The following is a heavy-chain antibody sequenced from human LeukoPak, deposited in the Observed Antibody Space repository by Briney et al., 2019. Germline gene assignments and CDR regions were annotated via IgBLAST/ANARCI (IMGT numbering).Heavy chain of an antibody. V-gene: IGHV3-30*02. CDR2: IRYNGNNQ. CDR1: GFTFNNYG. CDR3: ASRYYFDY. Sequence: GGSLRLSCAASGFTFNNYGMHWVRQAPGKGLEWVAFIRYNGNNQYYADSVKGRFTISRDNSKNTLYLQMNSLKGDDTAVYYCASRYYFDYWGQGTLVTVSS. J-gene: IGHJ4*02.